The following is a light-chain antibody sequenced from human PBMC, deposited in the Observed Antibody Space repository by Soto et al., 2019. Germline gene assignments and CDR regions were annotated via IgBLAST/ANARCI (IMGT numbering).Light chain of an antibody. J-gene: IGKJ1*01. V-gene: IGKV1-39*01. CDR3: QQTYSSPRT. CDR1: QSIRRS. CDR2: AAS. Sequence: DIQMTQSPSSLSASVADRVTITCRASQSIRRSLNWYQQKPGKAPNLLIYAASSLQTGVPSRLNGSGSVSDFKLAISNLQPEDFAVYYCQQTYSSPRTFGQGTKVEIK.